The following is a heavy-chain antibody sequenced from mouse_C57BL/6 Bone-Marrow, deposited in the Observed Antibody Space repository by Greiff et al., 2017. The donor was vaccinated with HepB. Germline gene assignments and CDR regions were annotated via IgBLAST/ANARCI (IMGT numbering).Heavy chain of an antibody. CDR2: IYPGNSDT. V-gene: IGHV1-5*01. CDR3: TRGGYYEAMDY. CDR1: GYTFTSYW. J-gene: IGHJ4*01. Sequence: EVQLQQSGTVLARPGASVKMSCKTSGYTFTSYWMHWVKQRPGKGLEWIGAIYPGNSDTSYNQKFKGKATLTAVTSASTAYMELSSRTNEDSAVYYCTRGGYYEAMDYGGQGTSVTVSA. D-gene: IGHD2-3*01.